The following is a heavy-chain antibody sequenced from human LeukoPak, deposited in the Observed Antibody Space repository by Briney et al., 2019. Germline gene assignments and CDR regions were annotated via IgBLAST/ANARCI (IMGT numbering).Heavy chain of an antibody. CDR2: MNPNSGNT. D-gene: IGHD6-13*01. CDR3: ARVEIAAAGNDAFDI. J-gene: IGHJ3*02. Sequence: ASVTVSCKASGYTFTSYDINWVRQATGQGLEWMGWMNPNSGNTGYAQKFQGRVTMTRNTSISTAYMELSSLRSEDTAVYYCARVEIAAAGNDAFDIWGQGTMVTVSS. CDR1: GYTFTSYD. V-gene: IGHV1-8*01.